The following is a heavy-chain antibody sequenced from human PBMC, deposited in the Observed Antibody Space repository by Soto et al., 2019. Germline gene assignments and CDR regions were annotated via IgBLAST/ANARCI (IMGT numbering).Heavy chain of an antibody. CDR1: GGTFSSYA. D-gene: IGHD6-6*01. V-gene: IGHV1-69*01. CDR3: ARRLEYSSSSEYYYYSMDV. J-gene: IGHJ6*02. Sequence: QVQLVQSGAEVKKPGSSVKVSCKASGGTFSSYAISWVRQAPGQGLEWMGGIIPIFGTANYAQKFQGRVTITADESTSTAYMELSSLRSEDTAVYYCARRLEYSSSSEYYYYSMDVWGQGTTVTVSS. CDR2: IIPIFGTA.